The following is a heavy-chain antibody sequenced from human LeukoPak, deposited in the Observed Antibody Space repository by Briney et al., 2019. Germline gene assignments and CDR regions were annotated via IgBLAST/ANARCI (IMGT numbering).Heavy chain of an antibody. Sequence: GGSLRLSCPASGFTFGDYAVSWFRQAPGKGLEWVGFIRSKPYGGTAQYAASVKGRFTISRDDSKSIAYLQMNSLKTEDTAVYYCTRVIYGGYYYMDVWAKGTTVTVSS. CDR1: GFTFGDYA. V-gene: IGHV3-49*03. CDR3: TRVIYGGYYYMDV. CDR2: IRSKPYGGTA. J-gene: IGHJ6*03. D-gene: IGHD4-23*01.